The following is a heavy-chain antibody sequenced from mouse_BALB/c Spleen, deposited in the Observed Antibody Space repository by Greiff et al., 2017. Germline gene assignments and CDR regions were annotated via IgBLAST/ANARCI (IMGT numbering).Heavy chain of an antibody. D-gene: IGHD2-1*01. CDR1: GFTFSNYW. V-gene: IGHV6-6*02. Sequence: EVKLMESGGGLVQPGGSMKLSCVASGFTFSNYWMNWVRQSPEKGLEWVAEIRLKSNNYATHYAESVKGRFTISRDDSKSSVYLQMNNLRAEDTGIYYCTRPGYGNPFGYFDVWGAGTTVTVSS. J-gene: IGHJ1*01. CDR2: IRLKSNNYAT. CDR3: TRPGYGNPFGYFDV.